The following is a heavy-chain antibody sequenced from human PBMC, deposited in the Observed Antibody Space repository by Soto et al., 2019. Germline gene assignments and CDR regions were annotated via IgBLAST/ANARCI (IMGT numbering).Heavy chain of an antibody. Sequence: PGGSLRLSCAASGFPFSNYDMHWVRQAPGKGLEWVAVISYDGSNKYYADSVKGRCTNSRDNSKNTLYLQMNSLRAEDTAVYYCAKVLSIIVADSFDIWGQGTMVTVSS. D-gene: IGHD3-22*01. CDR2: ISYDGSNK. J-gene: IGHJ3*02. V-gene: IGHV3-30*18. CDR3: AKVLSIIVADSFDI. CDR1: GFPFSNYD.